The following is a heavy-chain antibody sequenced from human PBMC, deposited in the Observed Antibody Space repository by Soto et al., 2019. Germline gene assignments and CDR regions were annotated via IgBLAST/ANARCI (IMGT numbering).Heavy chain of an antibody. CDR1: GFTFSSYA. Sequence: EVQLVESGGGLVQPGGSLRLSCAASGFTFSSYAMHWVRQAPGKGLEYVSAISSNGGSTYYANSVKGRFTISRDNSKNTLYLQMGRLRAEDMAVYYCARGSLEEYGSGSYYPDYYYMDVWGKGTTVTVSS. CDR3: ARGSLEEYGSGSYYPDYYYMDV. V-gene: IGHV3-64*01. D-gene: IGHD3-10*01. J-gene: IGHJ6*03. CDR2: ISSNGGST.